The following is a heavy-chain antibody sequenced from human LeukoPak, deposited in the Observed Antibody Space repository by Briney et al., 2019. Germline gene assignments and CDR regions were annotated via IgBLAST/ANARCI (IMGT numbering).Heavy chain of an antibody. CDR1: GYTFTGYY. J-gene: IGHJ4*02. V-gene: IGHV1-2*02. D-gene: IGHD3-22*01. CDR3: ARDSPCVVVPQG. CDR2: INPNSGGT. Sequence: ASVKVSCKASGYTFTGYYMHWVRHAPGQGLECMGWINPNSGGTNYGQKFQGRVTMTRDTSISTAYMELRRPRFDDRAVYYYARDSPCVVVPQGRGQGTLVTVSS.